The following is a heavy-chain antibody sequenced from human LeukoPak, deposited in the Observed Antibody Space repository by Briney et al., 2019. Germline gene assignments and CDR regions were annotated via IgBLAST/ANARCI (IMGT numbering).Heavy chain of an antibody. D-gene: IGHD6-13*01. CDR1: GFTFSTYG. CDR3: AKQSRIAAAMDY. CDR2: IRNDGSKK. Sequence: GGSLKLSCAASGFTFSTYGMHWVRQAPGKGLEWVAFIRNDGSKKHHADSVKGRLTISRDSSKNTLYLQMNSLRAEDTAVYYCAKQSRIAAAMDYWGQGTLVTVSS. V-gene: IGHV3-30*02. J-gene: IGHJ4*02.